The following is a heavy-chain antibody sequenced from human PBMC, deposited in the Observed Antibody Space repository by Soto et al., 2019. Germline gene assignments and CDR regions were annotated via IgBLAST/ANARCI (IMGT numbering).Heavy chain of an antibody. CDR2: IYWDDSK. Sequence: QITLKESGPTLVRPTQTLTLTCAFSGFSLSTSGVGVGWIRQPPGKALEWLAVIYWDDSKHYSPSLRSRLTIPKHPSKNHVVLTMTNMDPMDTGTYYCAHKGPEDWPLDYWGQGPLVTVSS. CDR3: AHKGPEDWPLDY. J-gene: IGHJ4*02. D-gene: IGHD3-9*01. V-gene: IGHV2-5*02. CDR1: GFSLSTSGVG.